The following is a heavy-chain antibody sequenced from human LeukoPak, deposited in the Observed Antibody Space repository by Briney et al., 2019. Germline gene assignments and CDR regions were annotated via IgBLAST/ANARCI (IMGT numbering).Heavy chain of an antibody. CDR2: ISGSGGST. D-gene: IGHD6-19*01. J-gene: IGHJ4*02. V-gene: IGHV3-23*01. CDR1: GLTFSSYA. Sequence: GALRLSCAASGLTFSSYAMSWVRQAPGKGLEWVSAISGSGGSTYYADSVKGRFTISRDNSKNTLYLQMNSLRAEDTAVYYCAKDAGWLVARYFDYWGQGTLVTVSS. CDR3: AKDAGWLVARYFDY.